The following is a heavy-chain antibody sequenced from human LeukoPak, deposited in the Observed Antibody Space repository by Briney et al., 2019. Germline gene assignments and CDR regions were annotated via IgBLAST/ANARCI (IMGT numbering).Heavy chain of an antibody. CDR3: ARDEYLRGSYGDYLGPDY. CDR2: IKQDGSEK. CDR1: GFTFGSYW. V-gene: IGHV3-7*03. D-gene: IGHD4-17*01. Sequence: GGSLRLSCAASGFTFGSYWMSWVRQAPGKGLEWVANIKQDGSEKYYVDSVKGRFTISRDNAKNSLYLQMNSLRAEDTAVYYCARDEYLRGSYGDYLGPDYWGQGTLVTVSS. J-gene: IGHJ4*02.